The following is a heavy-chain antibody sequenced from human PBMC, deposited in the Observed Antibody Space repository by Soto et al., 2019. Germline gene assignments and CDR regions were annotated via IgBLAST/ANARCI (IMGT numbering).Heavy chain of an antibody. D-gene: IGHD2-15*01. CDR3: ARVPRRRYCSGGSCYSYYFDY. J-gene: IGHJ4*02. Sequence: PSETLSLTCAVYGGSFSGYYWSWIHQPPGQGLEWIEEINHSGGTNYNPSLKSRVTISVDTSKNQFSLKLSSVTAADTAVYSCARVPRRRYCSGGSCYSYYFDYWGQGTLVTVSS. CDR1: GGSFSGYY. V-gene: IGHV4-34*01. CDR2: INHSGGT.